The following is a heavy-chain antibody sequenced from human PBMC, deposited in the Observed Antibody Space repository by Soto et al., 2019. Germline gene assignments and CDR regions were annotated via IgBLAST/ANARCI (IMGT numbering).Heavy chain of an antibody. CDR3: ERQGHLLYTNSHNPFDY. V-gene: IGHV4-34*01. Sequence: SETLSLTCAVYGESFSGYYWSWIRQPPGKGLEWIGEINHSGSTNYNPSLKSRVTISVDTSKNQFSLKPSSVTAADTAVDYCERQGHLLYTNSHNPFDYWGRGTVVTVSS. D-gene: IGHD6-13*01. CDR1: GESFSGYY. J-gene: IGHJ4*02. CDR2: INHSGST.